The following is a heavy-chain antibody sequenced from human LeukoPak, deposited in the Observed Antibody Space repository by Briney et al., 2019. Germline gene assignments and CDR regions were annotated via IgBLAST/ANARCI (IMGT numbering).Heavy chain of an antibody. CDR3: AIGVTAVAGFFFDY. CDR2: INAGNGNT. D-gene: IGHD6-19*01. Sequence: GASVKVSCKASGYTFTSYAMHWVRQAPGQRLEWMGRINAGNGNTKYSQEFQGRVTITRDTSASTAYMELSSLRSEDMAVYYCAIGVTAVAGFFFDYWGQGTLVTVSS. V-gene: IGHV1-3*03. CDR1: GYTFTSYA. J-gene: IGHJ4*02.